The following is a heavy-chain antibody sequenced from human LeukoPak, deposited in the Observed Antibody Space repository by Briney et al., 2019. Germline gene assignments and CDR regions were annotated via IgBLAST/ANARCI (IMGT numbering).Heavy chain of an antibody. D-gene: IGHD3-3*01. J-gene: IGHJ4*02. CDR3: ARGGVLWSGYQILG. CDR1: GFTFSSYA. Sequence: GGSLGLSCAASGFTFSSYAMHWVRQAPGKGLEWVAVISYDGSNKYYADSVKGRFTISRDNSKNTLYLQMNSLRAEDTAVYYCARGGVLWSGYQILGWGQGTLVTVSS. V-gene: IGHV3-30-3*01. CDR2: ISYDGSNK.